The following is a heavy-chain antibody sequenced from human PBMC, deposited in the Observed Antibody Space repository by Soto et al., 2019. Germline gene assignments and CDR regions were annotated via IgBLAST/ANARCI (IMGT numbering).Heavy chain of an antibody. CDR2: ISYDGSNK. V-gene: IGHV3-30-3*01. D-gene: IGHD4-4*01. Sequence: SLRLSCAASGFTFSSYAMHWVRQAPGKGLEWVAVISYDGSNKYYADSVKGRFTISRDNSKNTLYLQMNSLRAEDTAVYYCASSPDYSNYPNFDYWGQGTLVTVS. CDR3: ASSPDYSNYPNFDY. J-gene: IGHJ4*02. CDR1: GFTFSSYA.